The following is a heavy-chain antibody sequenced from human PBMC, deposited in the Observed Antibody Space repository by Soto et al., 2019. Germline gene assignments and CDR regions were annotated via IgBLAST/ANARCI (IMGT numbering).Heavy chain of an antibody. Sequence: QVQLVESGGGVVQPGRSLRLSCAASGFTFSSYGMHWVRQAPGKGLEWVAVIWYDGSNKYYADSVKGRFTISRDNSKNTLYLQMSSLRAEDTAVYYCARSQGWFDPWGQGTLVTVSS. J-gene: IGHJ5*02. V-gene: IGHV3-33*01. CDR1: GFTFSSYG. CDR2: IWYDGSNK. CDR3: ARSQGWFDP.